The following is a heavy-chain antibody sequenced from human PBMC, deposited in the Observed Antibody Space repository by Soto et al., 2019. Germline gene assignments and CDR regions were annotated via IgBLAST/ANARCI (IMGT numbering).Heavy chain of an antibody. V-gene: IGHV1-3*01. CDR1: GYTFTSYA. Sequence: QVQLVQSGAEVKKPGASVKVSCKASGYTFTSYAMHWVRQAPGQRLEWMGWINAGNGNTKYSQKFQGRVTITRDTSASTAYMELSSLRSEDTSVYYCARRTISRQRAHYYYYMDVWGKGTTVTVSS. CDR3: ARRTISRQRAHYYYYMDV. J-gene: IGHJ6*03. D-gene: IGHD6-25*01. CDR2: INAGNGNT.